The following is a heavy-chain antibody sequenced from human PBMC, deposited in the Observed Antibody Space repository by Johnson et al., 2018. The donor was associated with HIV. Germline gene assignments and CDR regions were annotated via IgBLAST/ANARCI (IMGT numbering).Heavy chain of an antibody. CDR2: SYSGGRT. D-gene: IGHD1-1*01. CDR1: GFTVSSNY. J-gene: IGHJ3*02. Sequence: VQLVESGGGLIQPGGSLRLACEAAGFTVSSNYMSWVSQATGKGMEWVALSYSGGRTYYEDSVKGRVPLSRDNSQNTLYLQMNSLSAADSAVYYCANFYTDNTLGLFVAFDIWGQGTMVTVSS. CDR3: ANFYTDNTLGLFVAFDI. V-gene: IGHV3-66*03.